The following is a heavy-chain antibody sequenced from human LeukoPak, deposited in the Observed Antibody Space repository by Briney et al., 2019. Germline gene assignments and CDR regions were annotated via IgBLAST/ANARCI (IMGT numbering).Heavy chain of an antibody. CDR1: GSTVSSNY. CDR3: ARVGGYHSEYFQH. Sequence: GGSLRLSCAASGSTVSSNYMSWVRQAPGKGLEWVSVIYSGGSTYYADSVKGRFTISRDNSKNTLYLQMNSLRAEDTAVYYCARVGGYHSEYFQHWGQGTLVTVSS. V-gene: IGHV3-66*01. J-gene: IGHJ1*01. D-gene: IGHD3-22*01. CDR2: IYSGGST.